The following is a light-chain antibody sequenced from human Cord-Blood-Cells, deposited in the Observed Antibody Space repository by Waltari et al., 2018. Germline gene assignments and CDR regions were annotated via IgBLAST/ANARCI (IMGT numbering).Light chain of an antibody. CDR3: QQYGSSLT. Sequence: DIVLTQSPGTLSLSPVERATLSCRASQSVSSSYLAWYQQKPGQAPRLLISGAASRATGIPDRFSGSGSGTDFTLTISRLEPEDFAVYYCQQYGSSLTVGGGTKVEIK. V-gene: IGKV3-20*01. J-gene: IGKJ4*01. CDR2: GAA. CDR1: QSVSSSY.